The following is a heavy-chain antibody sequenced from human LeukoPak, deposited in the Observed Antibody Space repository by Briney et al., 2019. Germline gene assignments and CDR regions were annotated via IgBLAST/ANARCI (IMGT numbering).Heavy chain of an antibody. CDR2: INANSGGT. CDR3: ARVGVEATATFDY. J-gene: IGHJ4*02. Sequence: ASVKVSCKASGYTFIGYYIHWVRQAPGQGLEWMGWINANSGGTNYAQKFQGRVTMTRDTSISTAYMELSSLRSDDTAVYFCARVGVEATATFDYWGQGTRVSVSS. D-gene: IGHD1-26*01. CDR1: GYTFIGYY. V-gene: IGHV1-2*02.